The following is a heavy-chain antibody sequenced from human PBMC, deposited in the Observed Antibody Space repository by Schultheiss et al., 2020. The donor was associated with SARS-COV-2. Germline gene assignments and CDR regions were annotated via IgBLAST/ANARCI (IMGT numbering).Heavy chain of an antibody. D-gene: IGHD2-2*01. Sequence: SQTLSLTCTVSGGSVSSGYYWGWIRQPPGKGLEWIGYIYNSGSTIYNPSLKSRVSISIDTSKSQFSLNLRSMTAADTAVYYCATSYSTTYYYAMGVWGQGTTVTVSS. CDR3: ATSYSTTYYYAMGV. V-gene: IGHV4-61*01. CDR1: GGSVSSGYY. CDR2: IYNSGST. J-gene: IGHJ6*02.